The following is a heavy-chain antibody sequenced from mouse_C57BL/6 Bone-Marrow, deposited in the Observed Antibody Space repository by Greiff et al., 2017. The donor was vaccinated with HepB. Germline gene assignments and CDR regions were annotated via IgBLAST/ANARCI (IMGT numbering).Heavy chain of an antibody. CDR1: GYAFSSYW. J-gene: IGHJ2*01. CDR2: IYPGDGDT. CDR3: ARGGYDSDY. Sequence: VMLVESGAELVKPGASVKISCKASGYAFSSYWMNWVKQRPGKGLEWLGQIYPGDGDTNYNGKFKGKATLTADKSSSTAYMQLSSLTSEDTAVYFCARGGYDSDYWGQGTTLTVSS. D-gene: IGHD2-2*01. V-gene: IGHV1-80*01.